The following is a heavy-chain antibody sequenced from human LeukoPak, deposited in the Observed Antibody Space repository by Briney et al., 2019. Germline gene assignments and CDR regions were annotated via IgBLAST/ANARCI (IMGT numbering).Heavy chain of an antibody. V-gene: IGHV4-59*01. CDR3: ARGGGSYYQDY. CDR2: IYYSGST. J-gene: IGHJ4*02. D-gene: IGHD1-26*01. Sequence: SETLSLTCTVSGGSISSYYWSWIRQPPGKGLEWIGYIYYSGSTNYNPSLKSRVTISVDTSKNQFSLKLSSVTAADTAVYYCARGGGSYYQDYWGQGTLVTVSS. CDR1: GGSISSYY.